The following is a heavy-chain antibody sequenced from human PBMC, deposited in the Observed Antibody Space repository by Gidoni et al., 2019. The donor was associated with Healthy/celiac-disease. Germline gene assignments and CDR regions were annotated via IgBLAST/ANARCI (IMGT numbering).Heavy chain of an antibody. J-gene: IGHJ3*02. CDR1: GFSLSTSGVG. V-gene: IGHV2-5*02. CDR3: AHTISGWPPGGAFDI. Sequence: QITLKESGPTLVKPTQTLTLTCTFSGFSLSTSGVGVGWIRQPPGKALEWLALIYWDDDKRYSPSLKSRLTITKDTSKNQVVLTMTNMDPVDTATYYCAHTISGWPPGGAFDIWGQGTMVTVSS. CDR2: IYWDDDK. D-gene: IGHD6-19*01.